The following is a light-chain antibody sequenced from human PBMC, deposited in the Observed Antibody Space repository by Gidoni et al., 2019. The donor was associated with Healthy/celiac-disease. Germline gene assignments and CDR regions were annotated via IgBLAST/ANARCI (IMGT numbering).Light chain of an antibody. V-gene: IGKV3-11*01. CDR1: QSVSSY. CDR2: DAS. CDR3: QQRSNWPLYT. J-gene: IGKJ2*01. Sequence: EIVWTQSPATLSLARGERDTLSCRASQSVSSYLAWYQQKPGQAPRLLIYDASNRATGIPARFSGSGSGTDFTLTISILEPDVFAVYYCQQRSNWPLYTFGQGTKLEIK.